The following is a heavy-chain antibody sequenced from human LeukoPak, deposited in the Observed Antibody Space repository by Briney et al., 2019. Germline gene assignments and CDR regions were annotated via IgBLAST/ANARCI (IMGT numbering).Heavy chain of an antibody. V-gene: IGHV3-7*03. Sequence: QPGGSLRLSCAASGFTFSSYSMNWVRQAPGKGLEWVANIKQDGSEKYYVDSVKGRFTISRDNAKNSLYLQMNSLRAEDTAVYYCARELPYHQRYSSSWYRVAAQLYWYFDLWGRGTLVTVSS. CDR3: ARELPYHQRYSSSWYRVAAQLYWYFDL. CDR2: IKQDGSEK. J-gene: IGHJ2*01. CDR1: GFTFSSYS. D-gene: IGHD6-13*01.